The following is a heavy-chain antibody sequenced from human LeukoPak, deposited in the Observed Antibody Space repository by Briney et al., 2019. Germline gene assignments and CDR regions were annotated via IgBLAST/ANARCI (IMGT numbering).Heavy chain of an antibody. J-gene: IGHJ5*02. V-gene: IGHV3-23*01. D-gene: IGHD3-10*01. Sequence: GGSLRLSCAAPGFTFSSYAMSWVRQAPGKGLEWVSAISGSGGSTYYADSVKGRFTISRDNSKNTLYLQMNSLRAEDTAVYYCAKKVLDYYGSGSYYSNWFDPWGQGTLVTVSS. CDR2: ISGSGGST. CDR3: AKKVLDYYGSGSYYSNWFDP. CDR1: GFTFSSYA.